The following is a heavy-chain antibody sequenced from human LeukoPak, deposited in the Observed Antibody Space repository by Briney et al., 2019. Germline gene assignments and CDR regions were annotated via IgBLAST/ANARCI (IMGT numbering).Heavy chain of an antibody. CDR2: IYHSGST. J-gene: IGHJ4*02. CDR3: ATYDRARGFDY. V-gene: IGHV4-30-2*01. CDR1: GGSFSGYY. Sequence: ASETLSLTCAVYGGSFSGYYWSWIRQPPGKGLEWIGYIYHSGSTYYNPSLKSRVTISVDRSKNQFSLKLSSVTAADTAVYYCATYDRARGFDYWGQGTLVTVSS. D-gene: IGHD3-9*01.